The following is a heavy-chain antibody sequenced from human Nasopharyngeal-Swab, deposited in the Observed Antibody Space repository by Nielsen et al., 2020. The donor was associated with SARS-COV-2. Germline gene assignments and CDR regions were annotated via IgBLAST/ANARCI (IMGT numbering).Heavy chain of an antibody. CDR3: ARDLVPDVLLWFGPMDV. CDR1: GFTFSSYW. J-gene: IGHJ6*02. D-gene: IGHD3-10*01. V-gene: IGHV3-7*01. CDR2: IKQDGSEK. Sequence: GESLKISCPASGFTFSSYWMSWVRQAPGKGLEWVANIKQDGSEKYYMDSVKGRFTISRDNAKNSLYLQMNSLRAEDTAVYYCARDLVPDVLLWFGPMDVWGQGTTVTVSS.